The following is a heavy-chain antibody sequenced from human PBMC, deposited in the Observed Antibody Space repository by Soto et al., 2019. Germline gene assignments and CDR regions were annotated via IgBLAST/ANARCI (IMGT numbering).Heavy chain of an antibody. CDR1: GGSISSVSYY. CDR3: ARAGQWLPHYYYGMDV. J-gene: IGHJ6*02. V-gene: IGHV4-39*01. Sequence: PSETLSLTCSVSGGSISSVSYYWGWIRQPPGKGLEWIGSIYYSGSAYYSPSLKSRVTMSVDTSKNQLSLELSSVTAADTAVYYCARAGQWLPHYYYGMDVWGQGTTVT. D-gene: IGHD6-19*01. CDR2: IYYSGSA.